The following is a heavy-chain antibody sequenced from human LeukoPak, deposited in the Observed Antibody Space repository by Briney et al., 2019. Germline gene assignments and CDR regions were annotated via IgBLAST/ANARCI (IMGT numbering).Heavy chain of an antibody. CDR1: GYTFSTYH. V-gene: IGHV1-46*01. D-gene: IGHD3-3*01. J-gene: IGHJ6*03. CDR3: ARGYRDYDFWSGYQQYYYYMDV. Sequence: ASVKVSCKASGYTFSTYHMHWVRQAPGQGLEWMGIMKDYGGITSYAQKFQGRVTMTRDTSISTAYMELSRLRSDDTAVYYCARGYRDYDFWSGYQQYYYYMDVWGKGTTVTVSS. CDR2: MKDYGGIT.